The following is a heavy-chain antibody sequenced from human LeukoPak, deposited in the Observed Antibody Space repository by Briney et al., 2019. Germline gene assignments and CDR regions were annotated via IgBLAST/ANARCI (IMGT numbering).Heavy chain of an antibody. Sequence: GGSLRLSCAASGFTFSNYAMSWVRQAPGKGLEWVSAVSGRDTSTYYADSVKGRFTISRDNSKNTLHLQMNSLRAEDTAIYYCAKWGDYDVLTGYYDSDYWGQGTLVTVSS. J-gene: IGHJ4*02. CDR1: GFTFSNYA. CDR2: VSGRDTST. CDR3: AKWGDYDVLTGYYDSDY. D-gene: IGHD3-9*01. V-gene: IGHV3-23*01.